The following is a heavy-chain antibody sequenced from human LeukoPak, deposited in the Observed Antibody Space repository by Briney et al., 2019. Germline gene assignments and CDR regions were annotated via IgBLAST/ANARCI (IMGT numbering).Heavy chain of an antibody. D-gene: IGHD3-3*01. CDR2: INSDGSTT. J-gene: IGHJ4*02. Sequence: PGGSLRLSCAASGFTFSSYWMHWVRQAPGKGLVWVSRINSDGSTTNYADSVKGRFTISRDNAKNTLYLQMNSLRAEDTAVYYCAKSKGGTGFTIFGVVIMGYWGQGTLVTVSS. CDR3: AKSKGGTGFTIFGVVIMGY. CDR1: GFTFSSYW. V-gene: IGHV3-74*01.